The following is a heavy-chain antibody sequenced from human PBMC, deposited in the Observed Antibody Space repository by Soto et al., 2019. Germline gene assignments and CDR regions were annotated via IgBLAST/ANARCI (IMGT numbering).Heavy chain of an antibody. V-gene: IGHV3-23*01. CDR3: ARSLRGVIIDFDS. Sequence: PGGSLRLSCAASGFTLSSNAMSWVRPAPGMWLELVSAICGTTDNIFYADSVMGRFIISRDNSKNTLYLQMNSLRADDTALYYCARSLRGVIIDFDSWGQGTLVTVSS. D-gene: IGHD3-10*01. CDR2: ICGTTDNI. J-gene: IGHJ4*02. CDR1: GFTLSSNA.